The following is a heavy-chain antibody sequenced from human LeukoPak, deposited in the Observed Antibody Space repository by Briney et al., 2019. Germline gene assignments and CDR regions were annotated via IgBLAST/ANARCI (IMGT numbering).Heavy chain of an antibody. Sequence: ASVKVSCKASGYTFTGYYLHWVRQAPGQGLEWMGWINPNSGGTNYAQKFQGRVTMTRDTSISTAYMELSRLRSDDTAVYYCARSAVALGHNWFDPWGQGTLVTVSS. J-gene: IGHJ5*02. D-gene: IGHD6-19*01. CDR2: INPNSGGT. V-gene: IGHV1-2*02. CDR3: ARSAVALGHNWFDP. CDR1: GYTFTGYY.